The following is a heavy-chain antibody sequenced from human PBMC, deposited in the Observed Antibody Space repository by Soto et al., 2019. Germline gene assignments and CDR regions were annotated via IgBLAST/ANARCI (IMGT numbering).Heavy chain of an antibody. CDR2: ISAYNGNT. D-gene: IGHD3-10*01. CDR3: ARDYYGSAKRLSYGMDV. V-gene: IGHV1-18*01. Sequence: ASLKLYCKTSGYTFTSYVISWVRQATGQGLEWMGWISAYNGNTNYAQKLQGRVTMTTDTSTSTAYMELRSLRSDDTAIYYCARDYYGSAKRLSYGMDVCGQGTTVTVSS. CDR1: GYTFTSYV. J-gene: IGHJ6*02.